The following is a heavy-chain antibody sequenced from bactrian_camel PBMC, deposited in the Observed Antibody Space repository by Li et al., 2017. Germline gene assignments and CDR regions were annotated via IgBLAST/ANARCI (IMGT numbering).Heavy chain of an antibody. CDR2: IDSDGRT. CDR1: GYTYSTYC. D-gene: IGHD3*01. CDR3: AASGGQLGRWCYEFPVNWVSWLYN. Sequence: DVQLVESGGGSVQAGGSLRLSCAASGYTYSTYCMGWFRQVPGNEREPLASIDSDGRTSVADSVKGRFTISQDGAKNTLYLHMNNLKPEDTAMYHCAASGGQLGRWCYEFPVNWVSWLYNWGQGTQVTVS. J-gene: IGHJ4*01. V-gene: IGHV3S42*01.